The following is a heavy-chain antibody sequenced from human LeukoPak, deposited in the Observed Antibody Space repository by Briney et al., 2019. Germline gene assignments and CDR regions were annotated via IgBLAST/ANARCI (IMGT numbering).Heavy chain of an antibody. Sequence: PGGSLRLSCAASGFTFSSYRMNCVRQAPGKGLEWVSYISGSSGTIYYADSVKGRFTISRDNAKNSLYLQMNSLRAEDTAVYYCARRSEFGVLYYMDVWGKGTTVTVSS. J-gene: IGHJ6*03. CDR1: GFTFSSYR. CDR3: ARRSEFGVLYYMDV. D-gene: IGHD3-16*01. V-gene: IGHV3-48*01. CDR2: ISGSSGTI.